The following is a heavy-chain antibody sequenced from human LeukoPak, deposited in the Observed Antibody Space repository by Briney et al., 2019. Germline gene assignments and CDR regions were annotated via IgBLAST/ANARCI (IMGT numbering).Heavy chain of an antibody. CDR2: INHSGST. CDR1: GGSFSGYY. D-gene: IGHD1-26*01. Sequence: SETLSLTCAVYGGSFSGYYWSWIRQPPGKGLEWIGEINHSGSTNYNPSLKSRVTISVDTSKNQFSLKLSSVTAADTAVYYCARHAEWELLFDYWGRGTLVTVSS. CDR3: ARHAEWELLFDY. J-gene: IGHJ4*02. V-gene: IGHV4-34*01.